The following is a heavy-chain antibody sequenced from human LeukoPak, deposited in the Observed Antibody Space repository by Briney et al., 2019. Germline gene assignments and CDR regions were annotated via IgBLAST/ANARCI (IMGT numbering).Heavy chain of an antibody. J-gene: IGHJ4*02. Sequence: GSSVKDSCKASVGTFSSYAISWVRQAPGQGLEWMGRIIPILGIANYAQKFQGRVTITADKSTSTAYMELSSLRSEDTAVYYCARDEYYYDSSGYYLSGWGQGTLVTVSS. D-gene: IGHD3-22*01. CDR2: IIPILGIA. V-gene: IGHV1-69*04. CDR3: ARDEYYYDSSGYYLSG. CDR1: VGTFSSYA.